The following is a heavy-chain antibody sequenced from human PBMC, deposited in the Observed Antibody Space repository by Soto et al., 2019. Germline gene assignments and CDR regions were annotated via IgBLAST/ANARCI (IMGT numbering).Heavy chain of an antibody. CDR3: ARAVMITFGGVIVPPPSHWFDP. CDR2: INPSGGST. V-gene: IGHV1-46*01. CDR1: GYTFTSYY. Sequence: ASVKVSCKACGYTFTSYYMHWVRQAPGQGLEWMGIINPSGGSTSYAQKFQGRVTMTRDTSTSTVYMELSSLRSEDTAVYYCARAVMITFGGVIVPPPSHWFDPWGQGTLVTVYS. J-gene: IGHJ5*02. D-gene: IGHD3-16*02.